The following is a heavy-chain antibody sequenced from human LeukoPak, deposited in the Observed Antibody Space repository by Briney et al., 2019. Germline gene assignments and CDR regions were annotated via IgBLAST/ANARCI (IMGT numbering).Heavy chain of an antibody. Sequence: GGSLRLSCSVSGFTLSNHWMSWVRQAPGKGLEWVANIKFDGSDKYFVDSVKGRFTISRDNPKNSVYLQMNSLRAEDTAVYYCARLSVFLESFLPCYYMDVWGKGTTVIVSS. J-gene: IGHJ6*03. CDR2: IKFDGSDK. D-gene: IGHD3-3*01. V-gene: IGHV3-7*01. CDR3: ARLSVFLESFLPCYYMDV. CDR1: GFTLSNHW.